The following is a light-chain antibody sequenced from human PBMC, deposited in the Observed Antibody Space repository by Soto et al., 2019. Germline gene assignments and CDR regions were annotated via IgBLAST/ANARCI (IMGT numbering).Light chain of an antibody. CDR3: QQSHNYMYT. CDR1: QSIRRN. CDR2: EAS. V-gene: IGKV3-15*01. J-gene: IGKJ2*01. Sequence: ELVLSQSPATLSVSPGERANLSCRASQSIRRNLAWYQQKPGQAPTLLIYEASTRATGVPARFSGSGSGTEFTLTISSLQYDDFAIDYCQQSHNYMYTFGQGTKLEIK.